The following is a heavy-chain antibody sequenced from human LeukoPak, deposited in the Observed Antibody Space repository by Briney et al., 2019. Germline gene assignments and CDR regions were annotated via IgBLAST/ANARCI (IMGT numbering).Heavy chain of an antibody. CDR3: AKSRSGSANWALQIFDN. V-gene: IGHV3-23*01. Sequence: PGGSLRLSCAASGFTFSSYAMSWVRQAPGKGLEWVSGASNSGDSTYYADSVKGRFTISRDNSKNSLFVQMNSLRAEDTAVYFCAKSRSGSANWALQIFDNWGQGTLVTVSS. J-gene: IGHJ4*02. CDR2: ASNSGDST. D-gene: IGHD1-1*01. CDR1: GFTFSSYA.